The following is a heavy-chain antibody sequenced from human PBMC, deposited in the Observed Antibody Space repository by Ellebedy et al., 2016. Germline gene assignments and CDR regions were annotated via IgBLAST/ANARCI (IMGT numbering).Heavy chain of an antibody. CDR2: ISSSSSYI. J-gene: IGHJ4*02. CDR3: ARGPPIAAPGIGGGY. Sequence: GESLKISXAASGFTFSSYSMNWVRQAPGKGLEWVSSISSSSSYIYYADSVKGRFTISRDNAKNSLYLQMNSLRAEDTAVYYCARGPPIAAPGIGGGYWGQGTLVTVSS. D-gene: IGHD6-13*01. V-gene: IGHV3-21*01. CDR1: GFTFSSYS.